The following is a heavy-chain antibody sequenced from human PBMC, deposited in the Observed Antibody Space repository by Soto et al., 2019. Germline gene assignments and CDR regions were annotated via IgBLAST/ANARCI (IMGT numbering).Heavy chain of an antibody. CDR1: GFSLTTSGVG. Sequence: QITLNESGPTVVKPTETLTLTCKFSGFSLTTSGVGVGWVRQSPGKAPEWLAFIYWDDDKRYSTSLKSRLTITKDTSKNQVVLTMASVDPADTATYYCAHRVLRAVFGLVTTTAIYFDFWGQGTPVVVSS. CDR3: AHRVLRAVFGLVTTTAIYFDF. V-gene: IGHV2-5*02. CDR2: IYWDDDK. J-gene: IGHJ4*02. D-gene: IGHD3-3*01.